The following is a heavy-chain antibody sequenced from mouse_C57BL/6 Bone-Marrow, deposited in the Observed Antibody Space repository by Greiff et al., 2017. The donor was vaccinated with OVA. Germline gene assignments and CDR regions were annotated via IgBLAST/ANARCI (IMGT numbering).Heavy chain of an antibody. V-gene: IGHV14-1*01. CDR3: TTEPYGDYFYY. D-gene: IGHD1-1*02. CDR2: IDPEDGDT. CDR1: GFNITDYY. J-gene: IGHJ2*01. Sequence: VQLQQSGAELVRPGASVKLSCTASGFNITDYYMHWVKQRPEQGLEWIGRIDPEDGDTDYTPKFQGKATMTADTSSNTAYLQLSSLTSDDTAVYYCTTEPYGDYFYYWGQGTTLTVSS.